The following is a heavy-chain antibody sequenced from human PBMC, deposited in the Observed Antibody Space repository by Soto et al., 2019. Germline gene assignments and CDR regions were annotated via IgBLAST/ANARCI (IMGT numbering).Heavy chain of an antibody. D-gene: IGHD3-10*01. V-gene: IGHV1-18*01. CDR2: ISGYNGDT. J-gene: IGHJ4*02. Sequence: QVQLVQSGAEVKKAGASVKVSCKASGYTFASYGISWVRQAPGQGLEWMGWISGYNGDTNYAQKIQDRVTMTTDTSKSTVYMELRSLRSDDTAGYYCARGGRGVTLYFDYWGQGTLVTASS. CDR3: ARGGRGVTLYFDY. CDR1: GYTFASYG.